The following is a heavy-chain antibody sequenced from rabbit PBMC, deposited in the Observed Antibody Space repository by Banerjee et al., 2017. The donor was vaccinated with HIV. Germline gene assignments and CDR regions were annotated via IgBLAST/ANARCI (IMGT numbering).Heavy chain of an antibody. V-gene: IGHV1S43*01. Sequence: QQQLEESGGGLVQPEGSLTLTCKASGFTLSSYWMCWVRQAPGKGLELIACVYAGSGSAYYASWVNGRFTISRSTSLNTVDLKMTSLTAADTATYFCARDAGVLDYGYGFDPWGQGTLVTVS. D-gene: IGHD4-2*01. CDR3: ARDAGVLDYGYGFDP. CDR1: GFTLSSYW. CDR2: VYAGSGSA. J-gene: IGHJ2*01.